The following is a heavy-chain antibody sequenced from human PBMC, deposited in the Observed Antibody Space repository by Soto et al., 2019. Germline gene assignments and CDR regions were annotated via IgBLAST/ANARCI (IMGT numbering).Heavy chain of an antibody. CDR2: ISHTGST. V-gene: IGHV4-30-2*01. D-gene: IGHD3-16*01. Sequence: LSLTCAVSGGSISSGNSYSWSWIRQPPGKGLEWIGSISHTGSTSYSPSLKGRVTMSVDKSKNQFSLKLSSVTAADMAVYYCARAVAPYLGTWFDPWGQGTLVTVSS. J-gene: IGHJ5*02. CDR3: ARAVAPYLGTWFDP. CDR1: GGSISSGNSYS.